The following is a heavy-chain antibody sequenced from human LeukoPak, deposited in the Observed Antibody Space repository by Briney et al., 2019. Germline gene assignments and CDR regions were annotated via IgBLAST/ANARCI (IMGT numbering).Heavy chain of an antibody. D-gene: IGHD1-26*01. CDR3: ASDLYSGTYDY. CDR2: IKQDGSEK. V-gene: IGHV3-7*01. J-gene: IGHJ4*02. Sequence: GGSLRLSCAASGMSFSTFWMNWVRQAPGKGLEWVANIKQDGSEKNYVDSVKGRFTIFRDNAKNSLYLQMNSLRAEDTAVYYCASDLYSGTYDYWGQGTLVTVSS. CDR1: GMSFSTFW.